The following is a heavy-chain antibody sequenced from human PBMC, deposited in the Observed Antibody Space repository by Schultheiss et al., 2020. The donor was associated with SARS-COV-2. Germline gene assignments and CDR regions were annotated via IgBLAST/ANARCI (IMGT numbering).Heavy chain of an antibody. J-gene: IGHJ4*02. CDR3: ASLMGSGYYRDY. Sequence: GSLRLSCTVSGGSVSSGSYYWSWIRQPPGKGLEWIGEINHSGSTNYNPSLKSRVTISVDTSKNQFSLKLSSVTAADTAVYYCASLMGSGYYRDYWGQGTLVTVSS. V-gene: IGHV4-39*07. D-gene: IGHD3-22*01. CDR1: GGSVSSGSYY. CDR2: INHSGST.